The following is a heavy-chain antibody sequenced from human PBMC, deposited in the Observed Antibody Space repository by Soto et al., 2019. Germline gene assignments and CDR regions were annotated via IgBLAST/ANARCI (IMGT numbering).Heavy chain of an antibody. Sequence: EVQVLESGGGLVQPGGSLRLSCAASGFTFSSYAMSWVRQAPGKGLEWVSAISGSGGSTYYADSVKGRFTISRDNSKNTLYLQMNSLRAEDTAVYYCAKEGGVVVVPAAKLFENWGQGTLVTVSS. J-gene: IGHJ4*02. CDR3: AKEGGVVVVPAAKLFEN. CDR2: ISGSGGST. CDR1: GFTFSSYA. D-gene: IGHD2-2*01. V-gene: IGHV3-23*01.